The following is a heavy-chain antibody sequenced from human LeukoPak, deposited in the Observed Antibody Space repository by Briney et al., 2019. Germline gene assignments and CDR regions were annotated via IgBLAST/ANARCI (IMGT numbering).Heavy chain of an antibody. V-gene: IGHV1-18*01. Sequence: ASVKVSCKASGGTFRSYAISWVRQAPGQGLEWMGWISAYNGNTNYAQKLQGRVTMTTDTSTSTAYMELRSLRSDDTAVYYCARVVGIAARRGAWFDPWGQGTLVTVSS. CDR1: GGTFRSYA. D-gene: IGHD6-6*01. CDR3: ARVVGIAARRGAWFDP. J-gene: IGHJ5*02. CDR2: ISAYNGNT.